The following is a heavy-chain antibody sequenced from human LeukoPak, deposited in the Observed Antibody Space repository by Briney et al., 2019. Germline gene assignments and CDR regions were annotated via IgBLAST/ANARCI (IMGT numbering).Heavy chain of an antibody. CDR3: ARGRRHYYYMDV. CDR1: GFSFSTSG. Sequence: GGSLRLSCAASGFSFSTSGMHWIRQAPGKGLEWVAFIQSDGGNEYYADSVKGRFTISRDNAKNSLYLQMNSLRAEDMAVYYCARGRRHYYYMDVWGKGTTVTVSS. J-gene: IGHJ6*03. V-gene: IGHV3-30*02. CDR2: IQSDGGNE.